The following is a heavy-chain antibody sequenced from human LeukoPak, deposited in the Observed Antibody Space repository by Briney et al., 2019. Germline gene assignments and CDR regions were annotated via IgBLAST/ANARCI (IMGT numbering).Heavy chain of an antibody. J-gene: IGHJ4*02. V-gene: IGHV3-30*04. CDR2: ISYDGSNK. CDR1: GFTFSSYA. CDR3: AREGQQLALDY. Sequence: GGSLRLSCAASGFTFSSYAMHWVRQAPGKGLEWVAVISYDGSNKYYADSVKGRFTISRDTSKNTLYLQMNSLRAEDTAVYYCAREGQQLALDYWGQGTLVTVSS. D-gene: IGHD6-13*01.